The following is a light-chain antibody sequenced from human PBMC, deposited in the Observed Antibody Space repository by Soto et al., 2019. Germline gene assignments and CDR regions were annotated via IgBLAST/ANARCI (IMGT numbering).Light chain of an antibody. CDR1: QSIISY. Sequence: DIQMTQSPSSLSASVGDRVTITCRASQSIISYLNWYQQKPGKAPKLLIYAASSLQSGVSSRFSGSGSGTDFTLTISSLQPEDFATYYCQQSYSTLWTFGQGTKVDIK. V-gene: IGKV1-39*01. CDR2: AAS. CDR3: QQSYSTLWT. J-gene: IGKJ1*01.